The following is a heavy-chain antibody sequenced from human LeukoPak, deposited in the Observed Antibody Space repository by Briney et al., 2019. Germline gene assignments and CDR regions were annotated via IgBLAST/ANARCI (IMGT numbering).Heavy chain of an antibody. V-gene: IGHV3-43*01. Sequence: GGSLRLSCAASGFTFDDYSMHWVRQAPGKGLEWVSLITWDGGRTYYADSVKGRFTISRDNSKNSLYLQMNSLRTEDTALDYCGKGPRRCTGFDGFAIFGQGTKVTVSS. CDR1: GFTFDDYS. CDR3: GKGPRRCTGFDGFAI. J-gene: IGHJ3*02. CDR2: ITWDGGRT. D-gene: IGHD1-14*01.